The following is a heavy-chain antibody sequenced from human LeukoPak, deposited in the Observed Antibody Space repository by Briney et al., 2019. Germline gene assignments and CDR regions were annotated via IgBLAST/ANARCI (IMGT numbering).Heavy chain of an antibody. D-gene: IGHD2-21*02. CDR1: GYTFTSYG. Sequence: GASVKVSCKASGYTFTSYGISWVRQAPGQGLEWMGWISAYNGNTNYAQKLQGRVTMTTDTFTSTAYMELRSLRSDDTAVYYCARLGLAYCGGDCSDWDYWGQGTLVTVSS. V-gene: IGHV1-18*01. J-gene: IGHJ4*02. CDR2: ISAYNGNT. CDR3: ARLGLAYCGGDCSDWDY.